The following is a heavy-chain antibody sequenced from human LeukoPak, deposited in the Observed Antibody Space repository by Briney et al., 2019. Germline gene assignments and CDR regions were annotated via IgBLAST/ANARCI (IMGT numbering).Heavy chain of an antibody. V-gene: IGHV3-7*03. D-gene: IGHD3-9*01. CDR3: ARDYTGYFP. J-gene: IGHJ5*02. CDR1: GFTFSSYW. Sequence: GGSLRLSCEASGFTFSSYWMSWVRQAPGKGLEWVANIKTDGSEKYYVDSVKGRFTISRDSAKNSLYLQMNSLRAEDTAVYYCARDYTGYFPWGQGTLVIVSS. CDR2: IKTDGSEK.